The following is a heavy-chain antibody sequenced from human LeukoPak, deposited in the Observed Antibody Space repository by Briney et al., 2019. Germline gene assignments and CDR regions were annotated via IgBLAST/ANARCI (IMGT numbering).Heavy chain of an antibody. J-gene: IGHJ4*02. CDR1: GFTFSSYG. V-gene: IGHV3-30*18. Sequence: PGRSLRLSCAASGFTFSSYGMHWVRQAPGKGLEWVAVISYDGSNKYYADSVKGRFTISRDNSKNTLYLQMNSLRAEDTAVYYCAKFPRQRLAACDYWGQGTLVTVSS. D-gene: IGHD6-25*01. CDR3: AKFPRQRLAACDY. CDR2: ISYDGSNK.